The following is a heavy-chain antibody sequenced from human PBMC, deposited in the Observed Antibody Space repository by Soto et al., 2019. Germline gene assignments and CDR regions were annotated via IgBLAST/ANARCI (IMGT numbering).Heavy chain of an antibody. CDR2: MSYDGSNE. CDR1: GVTFSHYA. D-gene: IGHD1-26*01. V-gene: IGHV3-30*18. J-gene: IGHJ4*02. CDR3: AKDGSQNFDY. Sequence: PGGSLRLSCAASGVTFSHYAMHWFRQAPGKGLEWVALMSYDGSNEYYADSVKGRFTISRDNSKNTLYLQMNSLRAEDTAVYYWAKDGSQNFDYWGQGTLVTVSS.